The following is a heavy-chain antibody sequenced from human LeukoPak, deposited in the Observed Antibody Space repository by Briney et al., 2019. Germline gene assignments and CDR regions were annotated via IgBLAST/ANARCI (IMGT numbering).Heavy chain of an antibody. CDR1: GGSISSSSYY. Sequence: PSETLSLTCTVSGGSISSSSYYWGWIRQPPGKGLKWIGSIYYSGSTYYNPSLKSRVTISVDTSKNQFSLKLSSVTAADTAVYYCARAGMATTSPFDYWGQGTLVTVSS. CDR2: IYYSGST. V-gene: IGHV4-39*07. D-gene: IGHD5-24*01. CDR3: ARAGMATTSPFDY. J-gene: IGHJ4*02.